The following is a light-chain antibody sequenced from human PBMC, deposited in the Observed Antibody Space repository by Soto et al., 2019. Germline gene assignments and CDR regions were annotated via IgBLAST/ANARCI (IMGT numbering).Light chain of an antibody. CDR3: QTWATGIA. CDR2: VNSDGTH. V-gene: IGLV4-69*01. Sequence: QPVLTQSPSASASLGASVKLTCTLTSGHSTYAIAWHQQQPEKGPRFLMKVNSDGTHTKGDGIPDRFSGSSSGAERYLTISSLQSEDESDYYCQTWATGIAFGGGTKLTVL. CDR1: SGHSTYA. J-gene: IGLJ2*01.